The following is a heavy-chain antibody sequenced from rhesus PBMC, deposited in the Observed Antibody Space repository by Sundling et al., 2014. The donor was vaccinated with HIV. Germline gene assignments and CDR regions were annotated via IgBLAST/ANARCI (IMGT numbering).Heavy chain of an antibody. CDR2: ISFDGSKK. CDR1: GFTFSGYG. D-gene: IGHD6-13*01. J-gene: IGHJ6*01. CDR3: ARDDLEQLSLPYGLDS. Sequence: EVQLVESGGGLVQPGGSLRLSCAASGFTFSGYGMHWVRQAPGKGLEWVAVISFDGSKKYYVDSVKDRFTISRDNSKNMLYLQMNNLKAEDTAVYYCARDDLEQLSLPYGLDSWGQGVVVTVSS. V-gene: IGHV3-54*02.